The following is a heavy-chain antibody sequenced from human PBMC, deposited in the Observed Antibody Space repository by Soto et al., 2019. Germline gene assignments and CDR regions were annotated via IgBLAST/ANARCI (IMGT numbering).Heavy chain of an antibody. CDR1: GGSFSTYG. CDR2: IIPKFGTT. Sequence: SVKVSCKASGGSFSTYGINWVRLAPGQGLEWMGGIIPKFGTTNYAQKFQGRVTITADASTNTAYMELSYLRSEDTAVYYCARGSGLTYFDYWGQGTLVTVSS. V-gene: IGHV1-69*13. D-gene: IGHD3-10*01. CDR3: ARGSGLTYFDY. J-gene: IGHJ4*02.